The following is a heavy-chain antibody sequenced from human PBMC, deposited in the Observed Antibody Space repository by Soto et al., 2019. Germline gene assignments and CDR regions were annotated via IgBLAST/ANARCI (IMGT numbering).Heavy chain of an antibody. CDR2: ISYDGSNK. D-gene: IGHD4-17*01. CDR3: ARGPRYGDYERYWYFDL. CDR1: GFTFSSYA. Sequence: QVQLVESGGGVVQPGRSLRLSCAASGFTFSSYAMHWVRQAPGKGLEWVAVISYDGSNKYYADSVKGRFTISRDNSKNTLYLQMNSLRAEDTAVYYCARGPRYGDYERYWYFDLWGRGTLVTVSS. J-gene: IGHJ2*01. V-gene: IGHV3-30-3*01.